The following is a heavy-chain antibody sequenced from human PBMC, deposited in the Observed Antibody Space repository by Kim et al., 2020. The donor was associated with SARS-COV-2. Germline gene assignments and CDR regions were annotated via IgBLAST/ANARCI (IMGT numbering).Heavy chain of an antibody. CDR2: VSSDGSKT. CDR3: VRVGLCSGGDCYSPLDN. D-gene: IGHD2-15*01. CDR1: GFNFSGHS. V-gene: IGHV3-30*04. Sequence: GGSLRLSCAASGFNFSGHSLHWVRQAPGKGLDWVAIVSSDGSKTFYADSVKGRFTISRDNSKKTLFLQMNSLRVEETAVYYCVRVGLCSGGDCYSPLDNWGQGTLVTVSS. J-gene: IGHJ4*02.